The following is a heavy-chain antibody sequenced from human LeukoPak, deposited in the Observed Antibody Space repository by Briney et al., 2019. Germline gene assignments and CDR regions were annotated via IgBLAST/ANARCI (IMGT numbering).Heavy chain of an antibody. CDR3: ARDRSSSWYYFDY. D-gene: IGHD6-13*01. Sequence: SETLSLTCTVSGGSISGYYWSWIRQPAGKGLEWIGRIYTSGSTNYNPSLKSRVTMSVDTSKNQFSLKLSSVTAADTAVYYCARDRSSSWYYFDYWGQGTLVTVSS. J-gene: IGHJ4*02. V-gene: IGHV4-4*07. CDR2: IYTSGST. CDR1: GGSISGYY.